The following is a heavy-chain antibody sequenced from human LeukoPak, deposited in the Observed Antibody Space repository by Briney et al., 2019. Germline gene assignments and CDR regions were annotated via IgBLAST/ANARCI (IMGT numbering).Heavy chain of an antibody. CDR1: GFTFSDHY. CDR2: TRNRANSYTT. CDR3: ARDDSGSYSLDY. D-gene: IGHD1-26*01. V-gene: IGHV3-72*01. J-gene: IGHJ4*02. Sequence: GGSLRLSCAASGFTFSDHYMDWVRQAPGKGLEWVGRTRNRANSYTTEYAASVKGRFTISRHDSKNSLYLQMNSLKTEDTAVYYCARDDSGSYSLDYWGQGTLVTVSS.